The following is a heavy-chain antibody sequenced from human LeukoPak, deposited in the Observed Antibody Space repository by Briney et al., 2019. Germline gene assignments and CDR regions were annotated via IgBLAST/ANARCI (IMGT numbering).Heavy chain of an antibody. J-gene: IGHJ4*02. CDR3: ARAGYYDSSGYVY. V-gene: IGHV5-10-1*01. CDR2: IDPSDSYT. Sequence: GESLKISCKGPGYSFTSYWISWVRQMPGKGLEWMGRIDPSDSYTNYSPSFQGHVTISADKSISTAYLQWSSLKASDTAMYYCARAGYYDSSGYVYWGQGTLVTVSS. CDR1: GYSFTSYW. D-gene: IGHD3-22*01.